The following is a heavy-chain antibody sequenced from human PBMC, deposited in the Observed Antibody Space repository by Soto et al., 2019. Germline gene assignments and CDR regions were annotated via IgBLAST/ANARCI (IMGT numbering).Heavy chain of an antibody. J-gene: IGHJ6*02. CDR3: ARRPPGGGTMDV. V-gene: IGHV5-51*01. D-gene: IGHD3-16*01. CDR2: IYPGDSDT. CDR1: GYSFSTYW. Sequence: GESLKISCKGSGYSFSTYWIAWVRQMPGKGLEWMGIIYPGDSDTRYSLSLQGQVTISADKSISTAYLQWSSLKASDTAIYYCARRPPGGGTMDVWGQGTTVTVSS.